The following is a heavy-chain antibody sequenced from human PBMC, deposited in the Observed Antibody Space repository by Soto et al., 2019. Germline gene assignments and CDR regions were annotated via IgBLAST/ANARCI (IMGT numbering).Heavy chain of an antibody. CDR1: GFSLTSPGTC. CDR2: IERDDDDK. D-gene: IGHD1-20*01. Sequence: SGPTLVNPTETLTLTCTFSGFSLTSPGTCVSWIRQPPGKALEWLALIERDDDDKYYSTSLKTRLTISKDTRKNQVVLTMANMDPADTGTYYCARSIRGPRRFNGMDVWGQGTTVTVSS. J-gene: IGHJ6*02. V-gene: IGHV2-70*13. CDR3: ARSIRGPRRFNGMDV.